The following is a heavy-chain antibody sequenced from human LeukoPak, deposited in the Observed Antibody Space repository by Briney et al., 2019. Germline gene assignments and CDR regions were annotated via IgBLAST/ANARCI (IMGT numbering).Heavy chain of an antibody. CDR1: GYSFTTYW. D-gene: IGHD6-19*01. V-gene: IGHV5-10-1*01. Sequence: GESLKISCKGSGYSFTTYWFSWVRQMPGKGLEWMGRIDPSDSETNYSPSFQGHVTISADKSISTAYLQWSSLKASDTAMYYCARTRYIPVDYYWGQGTLITVS. J-gene: IGHJ4*02. CDR2: IDPSDSET. CDR3: ARTRYIPVDYY.